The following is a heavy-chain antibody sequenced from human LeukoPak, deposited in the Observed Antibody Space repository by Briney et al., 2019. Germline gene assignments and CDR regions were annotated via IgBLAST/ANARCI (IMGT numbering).Heavy chain of an antibody. D-gene: IGHD6-19*01. J-gene: IGHJ4*02. Sequence: SETLSLTCAVSGYSISSGYYWGWIRQPPGKGLEWVGSIFHSGSTYYNPSLKSRVTISVDTSKNQFSLKLSSVTAADTAVYYCARDRGVAVAGPPGYWGQGTLVTVSS. CDR1: GYSISSGYY. CDR3: ARDRGVAVAGPPGY. V-gene: IGHV4-38-2*02. CDR2: IFHSGST.